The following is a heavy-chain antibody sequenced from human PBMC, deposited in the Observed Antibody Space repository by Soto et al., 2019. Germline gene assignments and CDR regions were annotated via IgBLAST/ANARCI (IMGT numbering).Heavy chain of an antibody. J-gene: IGHJ4*02. Sequence: GESLKISCAASGFTFSSYGMHWVRQAPGKGLEWVAVIWYDGSNKYYADSVKGRFTISRDNSKNTLYLQMNSLRAEDTAVYYCARDHFPNRYNWNDGGGAFDYWGQGTLVTVSS. CDR1: GFTFSSYG. D-gene: IGHD1-20*01. CDR2: IWYDGSNK. CDR3: ARDHFPNRYNWNDGGGAFDY. V-gene: IGHV3-33*01.